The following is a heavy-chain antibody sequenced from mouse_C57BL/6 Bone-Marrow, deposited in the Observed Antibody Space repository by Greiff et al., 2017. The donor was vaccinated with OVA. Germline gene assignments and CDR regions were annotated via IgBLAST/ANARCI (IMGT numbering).Heavy chain of an antibody. J-gene: IGHJ3*01. D-gene: IGHD2-3*01. CDR2: INPGSGGT. CDR3: ARQDGYTWFAY. V-gene: IGHV1-54*01. CDR1: GYAFTNYL. Sequence: VQLQESGAELVRPGTSVKVSCKASGYAFTNYLIEWVKQRPGQGLEWIGVINPGSGGTNYNEKFKGKATLTADKSSSTAYMQLSSLTSEDSAVYFCARQDGYTWFAYWGQGTLVTVSA.